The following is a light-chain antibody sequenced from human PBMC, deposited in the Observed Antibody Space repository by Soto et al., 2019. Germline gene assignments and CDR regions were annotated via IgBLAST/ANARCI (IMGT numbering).Light chain of an antibody. V-gene: IGKV3-15*01. CDR2: DAS. CDR3: QQSSDWPST. Sequence: EIVLTQSPGTLSLSPGERATLSCRSSRSLSSSQLAWYQQKPGQAPRLLIHDASTRATGVPARFSGSGSGTEFTLTINSLQSEDLAVYYCQQSSDWPSTFGQGTKVDIK. J-gene: IGKJ1*01. CDR1: RSLSSS.